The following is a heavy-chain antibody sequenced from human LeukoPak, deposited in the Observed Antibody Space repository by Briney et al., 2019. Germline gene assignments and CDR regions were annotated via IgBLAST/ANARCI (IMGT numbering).Heavy chain of an antibody. J-gene: IGHJ4*02. V-gene: IGHV4-38-2*01. CDR1: GYILTSGYY. CDR2: IYHSGST. D-gene: IGHD2-2*01. Sequence: SETLSLTCAVSGYILTSGYYWGWIRQPPGKGLEWIGSIYHSGSTYYNPSLKTRVTISVDTSKNQFSLKLSSVTAADTAVYDCARLYLRDHCSSTSCYGLYFDYWGQGILVTVSS. CDR3: ARLYLRDHCSSTSCYGLYFDY.